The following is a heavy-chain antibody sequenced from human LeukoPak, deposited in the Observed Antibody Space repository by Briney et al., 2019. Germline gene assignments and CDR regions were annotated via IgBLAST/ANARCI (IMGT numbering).Heavy chain of an antibody. CDR2: IRSSGSTI. Sequence: GGSLRLSCAASGFTFSSYEMNWVRQAPGNGLEWVSYIRSSGSTIYYADSVKGRFTISRDNAKNSLYLQMNSLRAEATAVYYCARDLGLWFGSIGGAFDIWGQGTMVTVSS. D-gene: IGHD3-10*01. V-gene: IGHV3-48*03. CDR3: ARDLGLWFGSIGGAFDI. CDR1: GFTFSSYE. J-gene: IGHJ3*02.